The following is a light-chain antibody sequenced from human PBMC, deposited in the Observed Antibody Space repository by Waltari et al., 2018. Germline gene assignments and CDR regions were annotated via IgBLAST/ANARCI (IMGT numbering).Light chain of an antibody. Sequence: DIVMTQSPDSLAVSLGERATINCKSSQTILYSSKNKNYLAWYQQKPGQPPKLLIYWASTRESGFPDRFSGSGSGTDFTLTVSSLQAEDVAVYYCQQYYSAPFTFGPGTKVDI. V-gene: IGKV4-1*01. CDR3: QQYYSAPFT. CDR2: WAS. CDR1: QTILYSSKNKNY. J-gene: IGKJ3*01.